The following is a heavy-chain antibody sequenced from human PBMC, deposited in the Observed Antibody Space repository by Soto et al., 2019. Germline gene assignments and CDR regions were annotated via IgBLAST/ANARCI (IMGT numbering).Heavy chain of an antibody. J-gene: IGHJ6*03. V-gene: IGHV1-8*01. CDR3: ARVGTGIAAADPAYYYYYYYMDV. CDR1: GYTFTSYD. D-gene: IGHD6-13*01. Sequence: ASVKVSCKASGYTFTSYDINWVRQATGQGLEWMGWMNPNSGNTGYAQKFQGRVTMTRNTSISTAYMELSSLRSEDTAVYYCARVGTGIAAADPAYYYYYYYMDVWGKGTTVTVSS. CDR2: MNPNSGNT.